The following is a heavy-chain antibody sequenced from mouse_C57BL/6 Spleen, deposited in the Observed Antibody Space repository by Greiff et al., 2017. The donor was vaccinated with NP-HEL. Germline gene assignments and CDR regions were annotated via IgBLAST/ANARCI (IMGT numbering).Heavy chain of an antibody. V-gene: IGHV1-52*01. J-gene: IGHJ3*01. CDR2: IDPSDSET. CDR3: ARPNYGEGTCFAY. CDR1: GYTFTSYW. Sequence: QVQLQQPGAELVRPGSSVKLSCKASGYTFTSYWMHWVKQRPIQGLEWIGNIDPSDSETHYNQKFKDKATLTVDKSSSTAYMQLSSLTSEDSAVYYCARPNYGEGTCFAYWGQGTLVTVSA. D-gene: IGHD1-1*01.